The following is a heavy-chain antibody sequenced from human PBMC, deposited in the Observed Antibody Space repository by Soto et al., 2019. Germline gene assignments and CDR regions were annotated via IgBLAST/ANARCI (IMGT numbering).Heavy chain of an antibody. CDR2: IKKDGSEK. D-gene: IGHD3-16*02. CDR3: VESYQTLAS. Sequence: GALRLSCAASGFTFSSYWIIWVRQAPGKGLEWVADIKKDGSEKYYVDSVKGRFTVSRDNAKNSVYLEMNSLRAEDTAVYYCVESYQTLASWGQGTLVTVSS. CDR1: GFTFSSYW. V-gene: IGHV3-7*02. J-gene: IGHJ4*02.